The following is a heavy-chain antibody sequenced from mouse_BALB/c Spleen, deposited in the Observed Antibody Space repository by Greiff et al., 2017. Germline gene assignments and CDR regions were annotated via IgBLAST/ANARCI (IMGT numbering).Heavy chain of an antibody. CDR1: GYSFTSYW. J-gene: IGHJ4*01. CDR3: ARSGLRRRMDY. CDR2: IDPSDSET. D-gene: IGHD2-4*01. Sequence: VQLQESGPQLVRPGASVKISCKASGYSFTSYWMHWVKQRPGQGLEWIGMIDPSDSETRLNQKFKGKATLTSDKSSSTAYMELSSLTSEDSAVYYCARSGLRRRMDYWGQGTSVTVSS. V-gene: IGHV1-74*04.